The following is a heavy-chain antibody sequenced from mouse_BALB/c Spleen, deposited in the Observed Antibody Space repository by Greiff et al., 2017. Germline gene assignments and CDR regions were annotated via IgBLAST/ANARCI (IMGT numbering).Heavy chain of an antibody. CDR1: GYTFTNYW. CDR3: ARGGPPKNYFDY. V-gene: IGHV1-63*02. CDR2: IYPGGGYT. J-gene: IGHJ2*01. D-gene: IGHD6-1*01. Sequence: QAQLQQSGAELVRPGTSVKISCKASGYTFTNYWLGWVKQRPGHGLEWIGDIYPGGGYTNYNEKFKGKATLTADTSSSTAYMQLSSLTSEDSAVYFCARGGPPKNYFDYWGQGTTLTVSS.